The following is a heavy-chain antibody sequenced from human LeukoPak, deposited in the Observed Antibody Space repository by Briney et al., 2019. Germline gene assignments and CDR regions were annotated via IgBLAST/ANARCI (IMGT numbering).Heavy chain of an antibody. CDR3: ARDSSYDYGIGGIDP. Sequence: SVKVSCKASGGTFGSYAISWVRQAPGQGLEWMGGIIPIFGTANYAQKFQGRVTITTDESTSTAYMELSSLRSEDTAVYYCARDSSYDYGIGGIDPWGQGTLVTVSS. D-gene: IGHD5-12*01. CDR1: GGTFGSYA. CDR2: IIPIFGTA. J-gene: IGHJ5*02. V-gene: IGHV1-69*05.